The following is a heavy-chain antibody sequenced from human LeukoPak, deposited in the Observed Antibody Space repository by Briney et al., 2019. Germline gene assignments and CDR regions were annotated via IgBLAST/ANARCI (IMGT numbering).Heavy chain of an antibody. CDR2: INHSGST. CDR1: GGSLSGYY. CDR3: ARGQGGASSSWYAEYYYYGMDV. V-gene: IGHV4-34*01. J-gene: IGHJ6*02. D-gene: IGHD6-13*01. Sequence: SETLSLTCAVYGGSLSGYYWSSSRHPPRKGLEWVGEINHSGSTNYNPSLKSRVTISVDTSKNQFSLKLSSVTAADTAVYYCARGQGGASSSWYAEYYYYGMDVWGQGTTVTVSS.